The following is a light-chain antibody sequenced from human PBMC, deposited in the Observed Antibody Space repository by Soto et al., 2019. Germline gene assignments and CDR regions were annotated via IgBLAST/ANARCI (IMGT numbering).Light chain of an antibody. V-gene: IGLV8-61*01. J-gene: IGLJ2*01. CDR3: VLYMGSGSVV. Sequence: QTVVTQEPSFSVSPGGTVTLTCGLTSGSVSTNHYPTWYQQTPGQTPRTLIYGTSTRSSGVPDRFSGSILGNKAALTITRAQADDESDYYCVLYMGSGSVVFGGGNKLTVL. CDR2: GTS. CDR1: SGSVSTNHY.